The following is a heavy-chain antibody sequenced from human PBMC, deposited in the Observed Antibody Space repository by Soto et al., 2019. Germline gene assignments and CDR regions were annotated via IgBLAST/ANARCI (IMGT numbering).Heavy chain of an antibody. V-gene: IGHV3-30-3*01. J-gene: IGHJ6*02. CDR3: ARDPMGVAATRYYYYYYGMDV. Sequence: PGGSLRLSCAASGFTFSSYAMHWVRQAPGKGLEWVAVISYDGSNKYYADSVKGRFTISRDNSKNTLYLQMNSLRAEDTAVYYCARDPMGVAATRYYYYYYGMDVWGQGTKVTVPS. CDR2: ISYDGSNK. D-gene: IGHD2-15*01. CDR1: GFTFSSYA.